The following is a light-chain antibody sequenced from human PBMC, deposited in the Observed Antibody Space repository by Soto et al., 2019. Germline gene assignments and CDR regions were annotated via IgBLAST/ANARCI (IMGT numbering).Light chain of an antibody. CDR2: EVS. V-gene: IGLV2-14*01. J-gene: IGLJ2*01. CDR1: RSDVGSYNY. CDR3: SSYTISGTVV. Sequence: ALTQPASVSGSPGQSITISCTGTRSDVGSYNYVSWYQQHPGKAPKLMIYEVSNRPSGVSDRFSGSKSGNTASLTISGLQAEDEADYYCSSYTISGTVVFGGGTKLTVL.